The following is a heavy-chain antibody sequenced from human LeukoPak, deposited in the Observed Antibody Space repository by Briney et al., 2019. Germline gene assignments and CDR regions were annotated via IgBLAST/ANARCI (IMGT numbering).Heavy chain of an antibody. CDR2: ISSSIISI. D-gene: IGHD3-3*01. V-gene: IGHV3-48*02. J-gene: IGHJ3*02. Sequence: GGSLRLSCAASGFTFSGYSMNWVRQAPGKGLEWVSYISSSIISIHYADSVKGRFTISRDNAKNSLSLQMNSLGDEDTAVYYCAREGFYEAFDIWGQGTMVTVSS. CDR3: AREGFYEAFDI. CDR1: GFTFSGYS.